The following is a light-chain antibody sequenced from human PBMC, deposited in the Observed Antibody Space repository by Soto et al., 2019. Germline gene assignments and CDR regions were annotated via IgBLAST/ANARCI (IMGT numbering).Light chain of an antibody. J-gene: IGLJ1*01. CDR3: SSYTSSSTLLYV. CDR1: SSDVGGYNY. Sequence: QSALTQPASVSGSPGQSITISCTGTSSDVGGYNYVSWYQQHPGKAPKLMIYDVSNRPSGVSNRFSGSKSGNTASLTISGLQAEDEADYYCSSYTSSSTLLYVFGTGTKLNRP. V-gene: IGLV2-14*01. CDR2: DVS.